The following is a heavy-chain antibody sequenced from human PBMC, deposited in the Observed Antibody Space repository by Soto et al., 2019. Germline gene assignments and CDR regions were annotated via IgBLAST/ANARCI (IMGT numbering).Heavy chain of an antibody. J-gene: IGHJ5*02. Sequence: PSETLSLTFTVPGGSISSSSYYWGWIRQPPGKGLEWIGSIYYSGSTYYNPSLKSRVTISVDTSKNQFSLKLSSVTAADTAVYYCAQDYGDYKNWLDPWGRGTLVTVSS. V-gene: IGHV4-39*01. D-gene: IGHD4-17*01. CDR2: IYYSGST. CDR3: AQDYGDYKNWLDP. CDR1: GGSISSSSYY.